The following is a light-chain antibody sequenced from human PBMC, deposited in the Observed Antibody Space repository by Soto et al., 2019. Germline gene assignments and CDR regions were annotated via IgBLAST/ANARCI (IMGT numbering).Light chain of an antibody. CDR2: EVS. CDR3: SSYTRSSSVV. J-gene: IGLJ2*01. Sequence: QSALTQPASVSGSPGQSITISCTGTSSDVGGYKFVSWYQHHPGNAPKLIIYEVSNRPSGVSNRFSGSKSGNTASLTISGLQAEDEADYYCSSYTRSSSVVFCGGTKLTVL. V-gene: IGLV2-14*01. CDR1: SSDVGGYKF.